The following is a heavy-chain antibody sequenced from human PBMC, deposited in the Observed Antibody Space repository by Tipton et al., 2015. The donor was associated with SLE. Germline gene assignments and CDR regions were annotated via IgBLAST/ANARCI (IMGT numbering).Heavy chain of an antibody. Sequence: GLVKPSETLSLTCTVSGGSISSYYWGWIRQPPGKGLEWIGEINHSGSTNYNPSLKSRVTISVDTSKNQFSLKLSSVTAADTAVYYCARGPPFDYWGQGTLVTVSS. V-gene: IGHV4-34*01. CDR3: ARGPPFDY. CDR1: GGSISSYY. J-gene: IGHJ4*02. CDR2: INHSGST.